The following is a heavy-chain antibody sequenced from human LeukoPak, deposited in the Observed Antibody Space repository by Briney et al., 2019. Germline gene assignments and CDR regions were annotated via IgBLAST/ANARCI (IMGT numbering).Heavy chain of an antibody. D-gene: IGHD3-10*01. V-gene: IGHV1-69*13. CDR3: ARGEKYYYGSTRYYYYMDV. J-gene: IGHJ6*03. CDR1: GGTFSNYA. CDR2: IIPIFGTA. Sequence: SVKVSCKASGGTFSNYAVSWVRQAPGQGLEWMGGIIPIFGTANYAQKFQGRVTITADESTSTAYMELSSLRSEDTAVYYCARGEKYYYGSTRYYYYMDVRGKGTTVTVSS.